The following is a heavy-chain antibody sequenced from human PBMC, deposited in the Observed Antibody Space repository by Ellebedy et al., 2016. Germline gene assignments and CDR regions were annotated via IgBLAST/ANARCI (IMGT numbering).Heavy chain of an antibody. V-gene: IGHV1-3*01. CDR1: GYTFTSYA. CDR3: ARGKIAVAGHDAFDI. Sequence: ASVKVSCKASGYTFTSYAMHWVRQAPGQRLEWMGWINACNGNTKYSQKFQGRVTINRDTSASTAYMELSSLRSEDTAVYYCARGKIAVAGHDAFDIWGQGTMVTVSS. J-gene: IGHJ3*02. D-gene: IGHD6-19*01. CDR2: INACNGNT.